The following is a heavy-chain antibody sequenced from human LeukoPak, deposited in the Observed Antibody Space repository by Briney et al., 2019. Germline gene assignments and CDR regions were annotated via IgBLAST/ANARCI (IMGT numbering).Heavy chain of an antibody. CDR1: GYSISSGYY. CDR3: ARGQSFSADY. V-gene: IGHV4-38-2*01. J-gene: IGHJ4*02. Sequence: SETLSLTCAVSGYSISSGYYWGWIRQPPGKGLEWIGSIYHSGSTYYNPSLKSRVTIPVDTSKNQFSLKLSSVTAADTAVYYCARGQSFSADYWGQGTLVTVSS. CDR2: IYHSGST. D-gene: IGHD3-16*02.